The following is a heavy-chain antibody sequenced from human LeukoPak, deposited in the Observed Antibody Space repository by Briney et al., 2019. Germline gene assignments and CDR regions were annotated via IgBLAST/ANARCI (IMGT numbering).Heavy chain of an antibody. CDR2: ISSSGSNI. CDR3: AREWELDY. V-gene: IGHV3-48*03. J-gene: IGHJ4*02. D-gene: IGHD1-26*01. CDR1: GFTFSSHE. Sequence: GGSLRLSCAASGFTFSSHEMNWVRQAPGKGLEWVSYISSSGSNIYYADSVKGRFTISRDNAKNSLYLQMNSLRAEDTAVYYCAREWELDYSGQGTLVTVSS.